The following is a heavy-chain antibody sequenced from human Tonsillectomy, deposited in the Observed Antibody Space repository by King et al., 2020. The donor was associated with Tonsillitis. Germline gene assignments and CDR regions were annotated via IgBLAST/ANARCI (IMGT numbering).Heavy chain of an antibody. CDR3: AKDHYYDSTGYPRDAFDI. J-gene: IGHJ3*02. D-gene: IGHD3-22*01. V-gene: IGHV3-30*02. CDR2: IRYDGSNK. Sequence: VQLVESGGGVVQPVGSLRLSCAASGFTFSSYGMHWVRQAPGKGREWVAFIRYDGSNKYYGDSVKGRFTIFRDNSKNTLYLQMNSLRAEDTAVYYCAKDHYYDSTGYPRDAFDIWGQGTVVTVSS. CDR1: GFTFSSYG.